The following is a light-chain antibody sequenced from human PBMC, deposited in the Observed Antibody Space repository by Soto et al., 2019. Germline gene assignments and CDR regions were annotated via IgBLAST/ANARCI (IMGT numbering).Light chain of an antibody. Sequence: SYELTQTPSLSVAPEKTASITCGGDNIGSQSVHWYQHKPGQAPILVMRYDSDRPSGIPERFSGSNSGNTATLTISRVEAGDEAHYYCQVWDSSSDRPVFGGGTKVTVL. J-gene: IGLJ3*02. V-gene: IGLV3-21*04. CDR1: NIGSQS. CDR2: YDS. CDR3: QVWDSSSDRPV.